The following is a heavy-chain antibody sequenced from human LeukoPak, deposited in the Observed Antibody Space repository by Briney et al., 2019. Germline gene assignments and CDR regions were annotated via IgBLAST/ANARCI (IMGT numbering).Heavy chain of an antibody. D-gene: IGHD2-8*01. CDR2: IKQDGSEK. CDR1: GFTFSNYW. V-gene: IGHV3-7*01. J-gene: IGHJ4*02. CDR3: TRGVTIVPDY. Sequence: GGSLRLSCAVSGFTFSNYWMTWVRQAPGKGLEWVANIKQDGSEKYYVDSVKGRFTISRDNAKSSLYLQMNSLRVEDTAVYHCTRGVTIVPDYWGQGTLVTVSS.